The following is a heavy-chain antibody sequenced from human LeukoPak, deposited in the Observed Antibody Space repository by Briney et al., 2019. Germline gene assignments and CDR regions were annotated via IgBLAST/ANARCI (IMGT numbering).Heavy chain of an antibody. CDR3: ARGTDSSGWCEPFDY. D-gene: IGHD6-19*01. V-gene: IGHV1-69*05. Sequence: GASVKISCKASGYTFTSYGISWVRQAPGQGLEWMGGIIPIFGTANYAQKFQGRVTITTDESTSTAYMELSSLRSEDTAVYYCARGTDSSGWCEPFDYWGQGTLVTVSS. J-gene: IGHJ4*02. CDR1: GYTFTSYG. CDR2: IIPIFGTA.